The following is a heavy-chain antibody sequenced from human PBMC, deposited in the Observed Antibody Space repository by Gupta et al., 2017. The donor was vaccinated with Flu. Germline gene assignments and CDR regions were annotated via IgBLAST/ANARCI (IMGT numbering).Heavy chain of an antibody. CDR1: GLTFSNAW. D-gene: IGHD2-15*01. CDR2: IKSKTDGGTT. CDR3: TSPGYCSGGSCPIDY. V-gene: IGHV3-15*01. Sequence: EVQLVESGGGLVKPGGSLRLSCAASGLTFSNAWMSWVRQAPGKGLEWVGRIKSKTDGGTTDYAAPVKGRFTISRDDSKNTLYLQMNSLKTEDTAVYYCTSPGYCSGGSCPIDYWGQGTLVTVSS. J-gene: IGHJ4*02.